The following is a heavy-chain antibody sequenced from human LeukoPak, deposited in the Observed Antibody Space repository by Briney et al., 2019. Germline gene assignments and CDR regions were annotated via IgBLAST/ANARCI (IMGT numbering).Heavy chain of an antibody. J-gene: IGHJ4*02. CDR1: GFTFTKYW. D-gene: IGHD3-10*01. CDR3: ARDSWFGEEVGGYYFDY. CDR2: IREDGSDI. Sequence: GGSLRLSCAASGFTFTKYWMTWVRQAPGKGLEWVANIREDGSDIHYVDSVKGRFTISRDNAKNSLYLEMSSLRGEDTALYYCARDSWFGEEVGGYYFDYWGQGTLVTVSS. V-gene: IGHV3-7*01.